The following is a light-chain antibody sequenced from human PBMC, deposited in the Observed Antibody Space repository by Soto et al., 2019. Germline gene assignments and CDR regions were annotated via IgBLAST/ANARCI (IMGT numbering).Light chain of an antibody. V-gene: IGLV1-44*01. CDR1: SSNIGSNT. Sequence: QSVLTQPPSTSGTPGQRVTISCSGSSSNIGSNTVHWYQQIPGTAPKLLIYPNNQRSSGVSDRFSGSKSDTSASLVISGLQSEDEADYYCATWDNGLTGVVFGGGTKLTVL. CDR3: ATWDNGLTGVV. CDR2: PNN. J-gene: IGLJ2*01.